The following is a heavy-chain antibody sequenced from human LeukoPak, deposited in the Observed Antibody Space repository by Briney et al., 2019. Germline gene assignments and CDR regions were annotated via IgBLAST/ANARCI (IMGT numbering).Heavy chain of an antibody. CDR2: INPNIGGT. Sequence: ASVKVSCKASGYTFTGYYMHWVRQSPGQRLEWMVWINPNIGGTNYAQKFQCRVTMTTDTSISTAYMELSRLRSDDTALYYCASRYSYGYDFDYWGQGTLVTVSS. V-gene: IGHV1-2*02. CDR1: GYTFTGYY. J-gene: IGHJ4*02. D-gene: IGHD5-18*01. CDR3: ASRYSYGYDFDY.